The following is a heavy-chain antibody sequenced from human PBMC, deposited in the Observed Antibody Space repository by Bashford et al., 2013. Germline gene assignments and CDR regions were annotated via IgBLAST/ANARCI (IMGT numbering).Heavy chain of an antibody. D-gene: IGHD3-16*01. CDR1: GGSIHTNSHF. CDR2: VYNSVNT. J-gene: IGHJ4*02. CDR3: ARQGDAYFDY. V-gene: IGHV4-39*01. Sequence: SETLSLTCTVSGGSIHTNSHFWAWIRQPPGKGLEWVGSVYNSVNTYYNPSLKSRVTISVDTSNHQFSLRLSSVTAADTAVYYCARQGDAYFDYWGQGTLVTVSS.